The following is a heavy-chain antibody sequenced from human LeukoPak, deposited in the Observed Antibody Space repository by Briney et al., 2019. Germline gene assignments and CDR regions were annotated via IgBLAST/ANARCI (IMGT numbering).Heavy chain of an antibody. Sequence: PGGSLRLSCAASGFTFSSYWMSWVRQAPGKGLEWVSAISGSGGSTYYADSVKGRFTISRDNSKNTLYLQMNSLRAEDTAVYYCAGEPGRYSYGPPDYYYYYMDVWGKGTTVTVSS. J-gene: IGHJ6*03. CDR2: ISGSGGST. V-gene: IGHV3-23*01. D-gene: IGHD5-18*01. CDR1: GFTFSSYW. CDR3: AGEPGRYSYGPPDYYYYYMDV.